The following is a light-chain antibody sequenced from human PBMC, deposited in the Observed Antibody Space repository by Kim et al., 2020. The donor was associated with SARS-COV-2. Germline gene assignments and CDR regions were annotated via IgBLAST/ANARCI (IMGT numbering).Light chain of an antibody. J-gene: IGLJ3*02. CDR1: NIGSKS. V-gene: IGLV3-21*04. Sequence: SYELTQPPSLSVAPGKTARITCGGNNIGSKSVHWYQQKPGQAPVLVIYYDSDRPSGIPERFSGSNSGNTATLTISRVEAGDEADYYCQVWDSNSDQEVFGRGTKLTVL. CDR2: YDS. CDR3: QVWDSNSDQEV.